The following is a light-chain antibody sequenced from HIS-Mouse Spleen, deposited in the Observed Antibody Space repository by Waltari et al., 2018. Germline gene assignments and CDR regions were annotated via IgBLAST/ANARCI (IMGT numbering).Light chain of an antibody. J-gene: IGLJ1*01. Sequence: SYVLTQPPSVSVAPGQTARITCGGNNIGSKSVHWYQHKPGQAPGMVVYDASGRPSGIPERFSGSNSGNTATLTISRVEAGDEADYYCQVWDSSSDHYVFGTGTKVTVL. CDR3: QVWDSSSDHYV. CDR2: DAS. CDR1: NIGSKS. V-gene: IGLV3-21*02.